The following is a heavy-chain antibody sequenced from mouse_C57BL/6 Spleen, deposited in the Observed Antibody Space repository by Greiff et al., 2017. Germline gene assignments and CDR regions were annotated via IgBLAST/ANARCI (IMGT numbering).Heavy chain of an antibody. D-gene: IGHD1-1*01. Sequence: EVQLQQSGPVLVKPGASVKMSCKASGYTFTDYYMNWVKQSHGKSLEWIGVINPYNGGTSYNQKFKGKATLTVDKSSSTAYMELNSLTSEDSAVSYCASSGGSSLYWDFDVWGTGTTVTVSS. V-gene: IGHV1-19*01. CDR3: ASSGGSSLYWDFDV. CDR2: INPYNGGT. CDR1: GYTFTDYY. J-gene: IGHJ1*03.